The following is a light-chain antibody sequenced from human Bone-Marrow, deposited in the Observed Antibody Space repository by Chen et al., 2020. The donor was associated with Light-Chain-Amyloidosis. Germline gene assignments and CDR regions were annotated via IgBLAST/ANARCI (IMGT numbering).Light chain of an antibody. CDR1: SSAVGGDNH. Sequence: QSALTQPASVSGSPGQSITISCTGTSSAVGGDNHVSCYQQHPDKAPKLMIYEVTNRPSRVPDRFSGSKSDNTASLTISGLQTEDEADYFCSSYTSTNTLVFGSGTRVTVL. CDR2: EVT. V-gene: IGLV2-14*01. CDR3: SSYTSTNTLV. J-gene: IGLJ1*01.